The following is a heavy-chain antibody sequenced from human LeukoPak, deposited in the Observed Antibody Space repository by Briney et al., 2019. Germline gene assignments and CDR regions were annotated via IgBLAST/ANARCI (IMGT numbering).Heavy chain of an antibody. CDR3: ARGRPGYYFDY. D-gene: IGHD6-13*01. J-gene: IGHJ4*02. CDR2: INTDGTTT. Sequence: GGSLRLSCAASGFTFSSNWMHWVRHTPRKGLVWVSHINTDGTTTTYADSVKGRFTISRDNAKNTLYLQMNSLRAEDTAVYYCARGRPGYYFDYWGQGSLVTVSS. CDR1: GFTFSSNW. V-gene: IGHV3-74*01.